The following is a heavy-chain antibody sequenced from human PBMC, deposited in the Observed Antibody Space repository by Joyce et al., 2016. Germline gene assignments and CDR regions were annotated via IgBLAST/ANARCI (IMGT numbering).Heavy chain of an antibody. CDR2: VRSYHDNS. Sequence: QVQLVQSGAEVKKPGASVKVSCKASGYTFTNYGISWVRQAPGQGLEWMGWVRSYHDNSIYPQKLQGRVTMTTDTSTSTAYMELRSLRSDDTAVYYCARYCTSTSCYSDAFDIWGQGTMVTVSS. V-gene: IGHV1-18*01. CDR3: ARYCTSTSCYSDAFDI. J-gene: IGHJ3*02. CDR1: GYTFTNYG. D-gene: IGHD2-2*01.